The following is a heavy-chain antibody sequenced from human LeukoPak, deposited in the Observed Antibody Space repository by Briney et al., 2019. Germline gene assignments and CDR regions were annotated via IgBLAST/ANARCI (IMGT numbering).Heavy chain of an antibody. CDR1: GGSISSYY. D-gene: IGHD3-22*01. CDR3: ARGRYYDSSGYGIDY. Sequence: SETLSLTCTVSGGSISSYYWSWIRQPPGKGLEWIGYIYYSGSTNYNPSLKSRVTISVDTSKNQFSLKLGSVTAADTAVYYCARGRYYDSSGYGIDYWGQGTLVTVSS. J-gene: IGHJ4*02. CDR2: IYYSGST. V-gene: IGHV4-59*01.